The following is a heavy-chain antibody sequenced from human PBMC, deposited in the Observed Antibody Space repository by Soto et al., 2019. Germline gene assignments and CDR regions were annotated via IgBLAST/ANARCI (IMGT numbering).Heavy chain of an antibody. CDR1: GYTFTSYG. J-gene: IGHJ4*02. CDR2: ISAYNGNT. CDR3: ARDSGGNSRQCDY. D-gene: IGHD2-21*02. Sequence: QVQLVQSGAEVKKPGASVKVSCKASGYTFTSYGISWVRQAPGQGLVWMGWISAYNGNTNYAQKLQGRVTVTTDTSTSTAYMALRSPRSDDTAVYYGARDSGGNSRQCDYWGQGTLVTVSS. V-gene: IGHV1-18*01.